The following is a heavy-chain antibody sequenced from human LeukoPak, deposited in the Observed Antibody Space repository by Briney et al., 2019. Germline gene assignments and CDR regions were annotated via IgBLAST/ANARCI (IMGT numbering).Heavy chain of an antibody. Sequence: GGSLRLSCAGSGFTFSSAWMSWVRQAPGKGLEWVGRIKTKTDGGTTDYAAPVKGRFTISRDDSKNTLYLQMNSLKTEDTAVYYCTTPQLWLRGALGYWGQGTLVTVPS. CDR3: TTPQLWLRGALGY. D-gene: IGHD5-18*01. CDR1: GFTFSSAW. V-gene: IGHV3-15*01. CDR2: IKTKTDGGTT. J-gene: IGHJ4*02.